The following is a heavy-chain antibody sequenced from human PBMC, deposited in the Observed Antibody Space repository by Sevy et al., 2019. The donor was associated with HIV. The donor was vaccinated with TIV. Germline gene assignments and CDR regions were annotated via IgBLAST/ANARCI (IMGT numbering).Heavy chain of an antibody. CDR2: ISSSSRTI. D-gene: IGHD2-21*01. J-gene: IGHJ4*02. CDR1: GLTFSSDS. CDR3: ARNVARPFIRSFDS. Sequence: GGSLRLSCVVSGLTFSSDSMNWVRQAPGKGLEWLAYISSSSRTIYYADSVEGRFTISRDNDKKSVFLQMNNLRDEDSATYYCARNVARPFIRSFDSWGQGTLVSDSS. V-gene: IGHV3-48*02.